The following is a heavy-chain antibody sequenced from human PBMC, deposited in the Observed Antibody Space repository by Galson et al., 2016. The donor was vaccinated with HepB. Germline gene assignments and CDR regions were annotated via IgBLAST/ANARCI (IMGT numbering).Heavy chain of an antibody. D-gene: IGHD3-10*01. CDR2: INTYTGNA. CDR1: GYTFTTFG. Sequence: SVNVSCKASGYTFTTFGINWVRQAPGQGLEWMGWINTYTGNANYAQEFQGRVNMTTDTSTSTIYMEVKSLRSDDTAVYYCARDRVMVRGVIGYWGQGTLVTVSS. V-gene: IGHV1-18*01. CDR3: ARDRVMVRGVIGY. J-gene: IGHJ4*02.